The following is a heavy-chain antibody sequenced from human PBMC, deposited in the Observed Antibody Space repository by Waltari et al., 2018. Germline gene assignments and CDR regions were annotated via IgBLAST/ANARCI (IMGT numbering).Heavy chain of an antibody. D-gene: IGHD3-22*01. CDR3: ATWGAAMIVVSDRTGDAFDI. CDR2: VDPEDGET. CDR1: GYTFTDYY. J-gene: IGHJ3*02. Sequence: EVQLVQSGAEVKKPGATVKISCKASGYTFTDYYMHWVQPAPGQGLGWMGRVDPEDGETIYAEKFQGRVTITADTSTDTAYMELSSLRSEDTAVYYCATWGAAMIVVSDRTGDAFDIWGQGTMVTVSS. V-gene: IGHV1-69-2*01.